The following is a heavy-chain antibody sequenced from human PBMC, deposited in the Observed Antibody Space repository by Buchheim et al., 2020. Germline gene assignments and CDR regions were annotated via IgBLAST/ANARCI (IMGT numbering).Heavy chain of an antibody. Sequence: QVQLVESGGGVVQPGRSLRLSCAASGFTFSSYGMHWVRQAPGKGLEWVAVIWYDGSNKYYADSAKGRFTISRDNSKNTLYLQMNSLRAEDTAVYYCARDSDRVVVVAATLAYWGQGTL. J-gene: IGHJ4*02. CDR3: ARDSDRVVVVAATLAY. CDR2: IWYDGSNK. V-gene: IGHV3-33*01. D-gene: IGHD2-15*01. CDR1: GFTFSSYG.